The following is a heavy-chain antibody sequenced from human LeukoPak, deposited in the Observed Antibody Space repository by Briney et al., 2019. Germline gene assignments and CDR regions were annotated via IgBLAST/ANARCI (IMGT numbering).Heavy chain of an antibody. Sequence: GGSLRLSCAASGFTFSDYYMSWIRQAPGKGLEWVSYISSSGSTIYYADSVKGRFTISRDNAKNSLYPQMNSLRAEDTAVYYCAKDQMVYPDYYYYMDVWGKGTTVTVSS. D-gene: IGHD2-8*01. V-gene: IGHV3-11*04. CDR2: ISSSGSTI. CDR1: GFTFSDYY. CDR3: AKDQMVYPDYYYYMDV. J-gene: IGHJ6*03.